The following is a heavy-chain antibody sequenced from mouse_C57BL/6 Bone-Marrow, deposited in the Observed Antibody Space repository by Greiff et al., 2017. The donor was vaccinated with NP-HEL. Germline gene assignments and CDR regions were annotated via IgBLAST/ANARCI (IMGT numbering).Heavy chain of an antibody. CDR1: GFTFSDAW. V-gene: IGHV6-6*01. D-gene: IGHD1-1*01. CDR3: TRAPTVVRYYAMDY. Sequence: EVQRVESGGGLVQPGGSMKLSCAASGFTFSDAWMDWVRQSPEKGLEWVAEIRNKANNHATYYAESVKGRFTISRDDSKSSVYLQMNSLRAEDTGIYYCTRAPTVVRYYAMDYWGQGTSVTVSS. J-gene: IGHJ4*01. CDR2: IRNKANNHAT.